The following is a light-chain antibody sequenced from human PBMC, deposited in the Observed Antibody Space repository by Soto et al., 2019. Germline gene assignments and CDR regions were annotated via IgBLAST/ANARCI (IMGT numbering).Light chain of an antibody. CDR1: QSVSSSY. CDR3: QQYGSSPPWT. V-gene: IGKV3-20*01. CDR2: GAS. J-gene: IGKJ1*01. Sequence: IMLTQSLGTLSLSQGERATLSCRSSQSVSSSYLAWYQQRPGQAPRLLIYGASSRATGIPDRFSGSGSGTDFTLTISRLEPEDFAVYYCQQYGSSPPWTFGQGTKV.